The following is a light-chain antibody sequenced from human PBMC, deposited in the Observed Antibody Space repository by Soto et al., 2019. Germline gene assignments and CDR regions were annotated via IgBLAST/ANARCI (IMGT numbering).Light chain of an antibody. CDR3: SSYTTSNTRQIV. Sequence: LTQPTSLTGAPAQSLTISCKGTSSDVGGYNYVSWYQHHPGKAPKLLIYDVSNRPSGVSNRFSGSKSDNTASLTISGLQPEDEADYYCSSYTTSNTRQIVFGTGTKVTVL. J-gene: IGLJ1*01. CDR1: SSDVGGYNY. V-gene: IGLV2-14*03. CDR2: DVS.